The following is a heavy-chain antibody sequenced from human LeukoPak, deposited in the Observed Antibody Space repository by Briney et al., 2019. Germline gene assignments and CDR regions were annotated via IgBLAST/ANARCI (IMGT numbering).Heavy chain of an antibody. Sequence: GEALKISCRGSGYTFTNYWIGWVRQMPGHGLEWMGSICPGDSDTRYSPYFQGQVTISADKSISTAYLQWRSLTASDSAIYYCARHVGSSWTAIDYWGQGTLVTVSS. CDR2: ICPGDSDT. CDR3: ARHVGSSWTAIDY. D-gene: IGHD6-13*01. CDR1: GYTFTNYW. V-gene: IGHV5-51*01. J-gene: IGHJ4*02.